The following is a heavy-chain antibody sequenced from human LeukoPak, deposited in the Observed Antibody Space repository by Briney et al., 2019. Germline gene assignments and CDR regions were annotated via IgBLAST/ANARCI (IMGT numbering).Heavy chain of an antibody. CDR2: IKEDGSEK. CDR1: GFSFSSFW. J-gene: IGHJ4*02. V-gene: IGHV3-7*05. CDR3: ARWAESNDY. Sequence: RAGGSLRLSCAASGFSFSSFWMSWVRQAPGKGLEEVSNIKEDGSEKYYVDSVKGRFTISRDNAKNSLYLQMNNLRAEDTAVYYCARWAESNDYWGQGTLVTVSS.